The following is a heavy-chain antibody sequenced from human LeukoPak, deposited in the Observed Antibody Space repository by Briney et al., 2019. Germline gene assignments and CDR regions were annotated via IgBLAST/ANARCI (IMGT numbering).Heavy chain of an antibody. CDR3: ARGGPDVEMATTIDY. CDR2: IHHSGST. Sequence: PSETLSLTCTVSGASISTYYWSWIRRPPGKGLEWIGYIHHSGSTNYNPSLKSRVSISVDTSKNQFSLNLSSVTAADTAVYYCARGGPDVEMATTIDYWGQGTLVTVSS. D-gene: IGHD5-24*01. CDR1: GASISTYY. V-gene: IGHV4-59*01. J-gene: IGHJ4*02.